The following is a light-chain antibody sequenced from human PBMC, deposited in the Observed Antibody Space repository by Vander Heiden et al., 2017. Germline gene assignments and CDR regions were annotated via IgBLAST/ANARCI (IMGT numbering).Light chain of an antibody. V-gene: IGLV3-19*01. J-gene: IGLJ3*02. CDR1: SLRSFF. Sequence: SSQLPHHPDSSVALGQAISITCRGGSLRSFFAGWYQKKPGQAALVVMYGKNKRPAGIPDRFSGCSSGNTASLTITGAQEEDEDDYYCQPRDTITNHGVFAGGTRLTVL. CDR2: GKN. CDR3: QPRDTITNHGV.